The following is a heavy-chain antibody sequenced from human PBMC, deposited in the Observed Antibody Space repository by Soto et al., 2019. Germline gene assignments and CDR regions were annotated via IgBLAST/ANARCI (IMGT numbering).Heavy chain of an antibody. V-gene: IGHV1-69*01. CDR1: GGTFSSYA. CDR2: IIPIFGTA. J-gene: IGHJ4*02. D-gene: IGHD3-3*01. CDR3: ARDVPYFGVVIKRFDY. Sequence: QVQLVQSGAEVKKPGSSVKVSCKASGGTFSSYAISWVRQAPGQGLEWMGGIIPIFGTANYAQKFQGRVTITADESTSIAYMEQSRLRSADTAVYYCARDVPYFGVVIKRFDYWVQGTLVTVSS.